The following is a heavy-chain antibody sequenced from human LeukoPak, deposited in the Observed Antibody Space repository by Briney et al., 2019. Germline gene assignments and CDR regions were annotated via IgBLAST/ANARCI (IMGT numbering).Heavy chain of an antibody. CDR3: AKDKGRYDFWSGYYDY. CDR2: ISGSGGST. Sequence: QPGGSLRLSCAASGFTFSSDAMSWVRQAPGKGLEWVSAISGSGGSTYYADSVKGRFTISRDNSKNTLYLQMNSLRAEDTAVYYCAKDKGRYDFWSGYYDYWGQGTLVTVSS. V-gene: IGHV3-23*01. D-gene: IGHD3-3*01. J-gene: IGHJ4*02. CDR1: GFTFSSDA.